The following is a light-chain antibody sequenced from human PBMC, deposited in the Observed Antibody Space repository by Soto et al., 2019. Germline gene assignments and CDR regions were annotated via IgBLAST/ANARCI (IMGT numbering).Light chain of an antibody. CDR1: SSDVASYNY. CDR3: QSYDSSLSGSV. V-gene: IGLV2-14*03. Sequence: QSVLTQPASVSASPGQSITISCTGTSSDVASYNYVSWYQHHPGKAPKLMIYDVSNRPSGISNRFSGSKSGTSASLAITGLQAEDEADYYCQSYDSSLSGSVFGGGTKLTVL. CDR2: DVS. J-gene: IGLJ3*02.